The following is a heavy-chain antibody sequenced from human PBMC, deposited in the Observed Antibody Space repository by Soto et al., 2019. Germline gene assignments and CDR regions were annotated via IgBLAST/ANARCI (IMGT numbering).Heavy chain of an antibody. J-gene: IGHJ4*02. CDR2: ISYDGNNK. V-gene: IGHV3-30-3*01. Sequence: GGSLRLSCAASGFTYSTYTMHWVRQAPGKGLEWVAVISYDGNNKFYADSVKGRFSISRDNSKNTLYLQMNSLRPDDTAVYYCAKALFEVAGYYFHYWGQGTLDIVSS. CDR1: GFTYSTYT. CDR3: AKALFEVAGYYFHY. D-gene: IGHD2-21*01.